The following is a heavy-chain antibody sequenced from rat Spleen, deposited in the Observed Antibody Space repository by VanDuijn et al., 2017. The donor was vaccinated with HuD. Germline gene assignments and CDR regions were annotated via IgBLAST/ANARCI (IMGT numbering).Heavy chain of an antibody. D-gene: IGHD4-2*01. CDR1: GYSITSNY. J-gene: IGHJ2*01. Sequence: VQLQESGPGLVKPSQSLSLTCSVNGYSITSNYWGWIRKFPGNKMEWMGYISYSGNTSYNPSLKSRISITRETSKNQFFLQLNSVTIEDTATYYCTREDWVFDYWGPGVMVTVSS. CDR2: ISYSGNT. V-gene: IGHV3-1*01. CDR3: TREDWVFDY.